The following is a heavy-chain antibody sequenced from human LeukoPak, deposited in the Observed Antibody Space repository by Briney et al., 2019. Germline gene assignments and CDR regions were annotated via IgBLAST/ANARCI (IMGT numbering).Heavy chain of an antibody. CDR3: ARAYSSSWYYDAFDI. Sequence: SETLSLTCAVYGVSFSGYYWSWIRQPPGKGLEWIGEINHSGSTNYNPSLKSRVTISVDTSKNQFSLKLSSVTAADTAVYYCARAYSSSWYYDAFDIWGQGTMVTVSS. V-gene: IGHV4-34*01. D-gene: IGHD6-13*01. CDR2: INHSGST. CDR1: GVSFSGYY. J-gene: IGHJ3*02.